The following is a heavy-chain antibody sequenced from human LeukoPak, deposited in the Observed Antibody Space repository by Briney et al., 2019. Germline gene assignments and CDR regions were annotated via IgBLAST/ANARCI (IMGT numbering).Heavy chain of an antibody. Sequence: SETLSLTCTVSGGSISSGDYYWSWIRQPPGKGLEWIGEINHSGSTNYNPSLKSRVTISVDTSKNQFSLKLSSVTAADTAVYYCARGLDYYDSSGSGSWFDPWGQGTLVTVSS. CDR1: GGSISSGDYY. D-gene: IGHD3-22*01. J-gene: IGHJ5*02. CDR2: INHSGST. V-gene: IGHV4-39*07. CDR3: ARGLDYYDSSGSGSWFDP.